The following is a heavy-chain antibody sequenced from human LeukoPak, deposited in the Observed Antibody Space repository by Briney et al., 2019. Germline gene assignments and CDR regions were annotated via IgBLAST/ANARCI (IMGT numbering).Heavy chain of an antibody. CDR1: GFTFTSYA. D-gene: IGHD6-19*01. CDR2: ISGSGGST. CDR3: AKDARYSSGWKSSDY. J-gene: IGHJ4*02. V-gene: IGHV3-23*01. Sequence: GGSLRLSCAASGFTFTSYAMSWVRQAPGKGLEWVSAISGSGGSTYYADSVKGRFTISRDNSKNTLYLQMNSLRAEDTAVYYCAKDARYSSGWKSSDYWGQGTLVTVSS.